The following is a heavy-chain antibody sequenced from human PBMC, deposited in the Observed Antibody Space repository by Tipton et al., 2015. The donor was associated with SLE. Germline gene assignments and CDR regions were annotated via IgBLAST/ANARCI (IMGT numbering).Heavy chain of an antibody. V-gene: IGHV4-38-2*02. CDR2: ISYSGST. CDR3: AREVSLTGTTSFFDY. Sequence: TLSLTCAVSGFSISSAYYWGWIRQPPGKGLEWIGYISYSGSTSYYPSLKSRVTISLHTSKNQFSLKLSSVTAADTAVYYCAREVSLTGTTSFFDYWGQGTLVTVSS. D-gene: IGHD1-7*01. J-gene: IGHJ4*02. CDR1: GFSISSAYY.